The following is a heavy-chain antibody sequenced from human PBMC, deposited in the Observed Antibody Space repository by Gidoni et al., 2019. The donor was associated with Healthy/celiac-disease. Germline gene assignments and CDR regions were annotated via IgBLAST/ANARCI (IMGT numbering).Heavy chain of an antibody. V-gene: IGHV4-59*08. Sequence: QVQLQESGPGLVKPSETLSLTCTVPGGSISSYYWSWIRQPPGKGLEWIGSIYYSGSTNYNPSRKRRGTISVDTSKNQFSLKLSSVTAADTAVYYCARHRGSSSILGFDYWGQGTLVTVSS. CDR3: ARHRGSSSILGFDY. CDR1: GGSISSYY. J-gene: IGHJ4*02. D-gene: IGHD6-6*01. CDR2: IYYSGST.